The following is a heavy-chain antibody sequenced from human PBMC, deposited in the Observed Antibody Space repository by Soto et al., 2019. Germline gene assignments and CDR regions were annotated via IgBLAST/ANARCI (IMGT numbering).Heavy chain of an antibody. V-gene: IGHV4-31*03. CDR1: GGSISSGGYY. CDR3: ARGINGGPFDY. J-gene: IGHJ4*02. CDR2: IYYSGST. Sequence: PSETLSLTCTVSGGSISSGGYYWSWIRQHPGKGLEWIGYIYYSGSTYYNPSLKSRVTISVDTSKNQFSLKLSSVTAADTAVYYCARGINGGPFDYWGQGTLVTVYS. D-gene: IGHD4-17*01.